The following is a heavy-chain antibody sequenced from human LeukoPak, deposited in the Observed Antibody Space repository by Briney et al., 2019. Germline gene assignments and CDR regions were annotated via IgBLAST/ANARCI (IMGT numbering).Heavy chain of an antibody. J-gene: IGHJ2*01. CDR1: GFTLSNHW. Sequence: GGSLRLSCAASGFTLSNHWMTWVRQVPGRGPEWVANVNRDGSETYYLDSVKGRFTISKDNAKNSLYLHMDSLRAEDTAVYYCARDTYRFFDLWGRGTLVTVSS. V-gene: IGHV3-7*01. CDR3: ARDTYRFFDL. CDR2: VNRDGSET.